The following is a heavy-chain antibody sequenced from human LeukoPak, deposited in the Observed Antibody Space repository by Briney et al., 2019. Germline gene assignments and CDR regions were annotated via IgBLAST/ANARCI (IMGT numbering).Heavy chain of an antibody. V-gene: IGHV3-49*04. D-gene: IGHD3-22*01. CDR1: GFTFGDYA. Sequence: TGRSLRLSCTASGFTFGDYAMSWVRQAPGKGLEWVGFIRSKAYGGTTEYAASARGRFTISRDDSKSIAYPQMNSLKTEDTAVYYCTRHVVITTVFDYWGQGTLVTVSS. CDR3: TRHVVITTVFDY. CDR2: IRSKAYGGTT. J-gene: IGHJ4*02.